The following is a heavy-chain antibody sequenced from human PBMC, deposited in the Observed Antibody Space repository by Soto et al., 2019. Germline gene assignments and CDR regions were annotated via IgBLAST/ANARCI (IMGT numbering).Heavy chain of an antibody. CDR2: TYYRSKWYN. CDR3: ARFDAVGVGNSFYYGLDV. Sequence: PSQTLSLTCAISGDSVSSDSAGWAWIRQSPSRGLEWLGRTYYRSKWYNHYAVSVEGRITINADTSKNEFSLHLNSVTPEDTAVYFCARFDAVGVGNSFYYGLDVWGQGTPVTVSS. V-gene: IGHV6-1*01. D-gene: IGHD1-26*01. CDR1: GDSVSSDSAG. J-gene: IGHJ6*02.